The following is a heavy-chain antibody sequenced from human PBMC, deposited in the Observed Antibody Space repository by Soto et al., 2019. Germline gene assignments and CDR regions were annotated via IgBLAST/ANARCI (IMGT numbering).Heavy chain of an antibody. Sequence: PSETLSLTCAVYGGSFSGYYWSWIRQPPGKGLEWIGEINHSGSTNYNPSLKSRVTISVDTSKNQFSLKLSSVTAADTAVYYCARAGYSSSWKGYYGMDVWGQGTTVTVSS. D-gene: IGHD6-13*01. J-gene: IGHJ6*02. CDR1: GGSFSGYY. V-gene: IGHV4-34*01. CDR3: ARAGYSSSWKGYYGMDV. CDR2: INHSGST.